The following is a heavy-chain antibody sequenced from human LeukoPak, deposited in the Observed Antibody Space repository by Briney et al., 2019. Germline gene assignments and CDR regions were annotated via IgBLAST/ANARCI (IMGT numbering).Heavy chain of an antibody. D-gene: IGHD1-14*01. V-gene: IGHV3-30*02. CDR1: GFTFNSYG. CDR2: IRYDGNNK. Sequence: PGGSLRLSCAASGFTFNSYGMHWVRQAPGKGLEWVAFIRYDGNNKYYADSVKGRFTISRDNSKNTLYLQMNSLRAEDTAVYYCAKDSSLSLISGYYFDYWGQGTLVTVSS. CDR3: AKDSSLSLISGYYFDY. J-gene: IGHJ4*02.